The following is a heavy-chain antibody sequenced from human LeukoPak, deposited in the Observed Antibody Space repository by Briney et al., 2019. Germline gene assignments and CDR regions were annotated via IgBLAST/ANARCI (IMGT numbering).Heavy chain of an antibody. CDR3: AREAAAGTFYYYYYYMDV. CDR2: INWNGGST. CDR1: GFTFDDYG. D-gene: IGHD6-13*01. Sequence: GGSLRLSCAASGFTFDDYGMSWVRQAPGKGLEWVSGINWNGGSTGYADSVKGRFTISRDNAKNSLYLQMNSLRAEDTALYYCAREAAAGTFYYYYYYMDVWGKGTTVTVS. V-gene: IGHV3-20*04. J-gene: IGHJ6*03.